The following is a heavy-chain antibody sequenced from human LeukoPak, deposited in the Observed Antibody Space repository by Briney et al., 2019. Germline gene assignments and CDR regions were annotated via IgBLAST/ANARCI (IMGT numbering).Heavy chain of an antibody. D-gene: IGHD5-18*01. V-gene: IGHV5-51*01. CDR1: GSFFTKNW. J-gene: IGHJ4*02. CDR2: IFPGDSDT. Sequence: GASLQISCQGAGSFFTKNWIGWGRQLPGRGLEWMGVIFPGDSDTRYRPSFQGQVIMSVDKTFNTPYLHWSSLKASDTAIYYCARRGYSYDFDYWGQGTLVTVSS. CDR3: ARRGYSYDFDY.